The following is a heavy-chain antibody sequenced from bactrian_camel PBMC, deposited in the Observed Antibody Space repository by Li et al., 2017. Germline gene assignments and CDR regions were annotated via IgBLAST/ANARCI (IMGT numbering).Heavy chain of an antibody. CDR2: IYTGVGPA. J-gene: IGHJ6*01. V-gene: IGHV3S40*01. CDR3: AARSVGWCPLFEHWLGKRAYTPGGYFAN. CDR1: KVTSCTYD. Sequence: DVQLVESGGGSVQAGGSLRLSCTPSKVTSCTYDMAWFRQAPGKEHEGVADIYTGVGPAYHIDSVKGRFTISRDNARNTVYLQMNSLRSEDTALYYCAARSVGWCPLFEHWLGKRAYTPGGYFANWGQGTQVTVS. D-gene: IGHD1*01.